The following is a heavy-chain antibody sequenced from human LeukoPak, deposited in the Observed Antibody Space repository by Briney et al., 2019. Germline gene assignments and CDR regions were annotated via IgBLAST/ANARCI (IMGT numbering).Heavy chain of an antibody. J-gene: IGHJ5*02. D-gene: IGHD1-26*01. CDR3: ARDIGATNWFDP. CDR1: GFPFSTYD. CDR2: INSDGRST. Sequence: PGGSLRLSCAASGFPFSTYDMHWVRQAPDKGLVWVSRINSDGRSTSYADSVKGRFTISRDNAKNTLYLQMNSLRAEDTAVYYCARDIGATNWFDPWGQGTLVTVSS. V-gene: IGHV3-74*01.